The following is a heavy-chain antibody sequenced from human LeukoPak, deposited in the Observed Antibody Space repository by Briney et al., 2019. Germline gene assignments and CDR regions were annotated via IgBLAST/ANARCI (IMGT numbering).Heavy chain of an antibody. D-gene: IGHD4-23*01. CDR3: AKDHGGNFDY. Sequence: SLRLSCAASGFTFDDYAMHWVRQAPGKGLEWVSGISWNSGSIGYADSVKGRFTISRDNAKNSLYLQMNSLRAEDTALYYCAKDHGGNFDYWGQGTLVTVSS. CDR2: ISWNSGSI. CDR1: GFTFDDYA. J-gene: IGHJ4*02. V-gene: IGHV3-9*01.